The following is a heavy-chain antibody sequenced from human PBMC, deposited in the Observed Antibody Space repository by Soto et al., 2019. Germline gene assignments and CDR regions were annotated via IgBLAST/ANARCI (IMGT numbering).Heavy chain of an antibody. J-gene: IGHJ4*02. V-gene: IGHV2-26*01. CDR3: ARALREGLPIYYFDS. Sequence: QVTLKESGPVLVKPTETLTLTCTVSGFSHSKARMGVSWIRQPPGKALEWLAHIFWNDERSYNTSLKSRLTISRDTSKSQVVLTMTNVDPVDTGTYFCARALREGLPIYYFDSWGQGTLVTVSS. D-gene: IGHD1-26*01. CDR2: IFWNDER. CDR1: GFSHSKARMG.